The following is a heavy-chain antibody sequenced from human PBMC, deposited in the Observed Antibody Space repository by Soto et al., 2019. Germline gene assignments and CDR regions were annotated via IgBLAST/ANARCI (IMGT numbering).Heavy chain of an antibody. CDR1: GYSFTTYG. J-gene: IGHJ4*02. Sequence: QVHLVQSGTEMRRPGASVKVSCNGSGYSFTTYGVNWVRQAPGQGLEWMGWISTYNGHTKYGHKFQGRVTMTTDTSASTVHMELRRLTSDDTAVYYCAIESDYGDYVSDYWGQGTLVIISS. CDR2: ISTYNGHT. CDR3: AIESDYGDYVSDY. V-gene: IGHV1-18*01. D-gene: IGHD4-17*01.